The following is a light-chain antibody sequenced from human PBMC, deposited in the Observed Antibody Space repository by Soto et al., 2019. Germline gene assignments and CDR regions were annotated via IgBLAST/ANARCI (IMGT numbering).Light chain of an antibody. V-gene: IGKV1-5*03. CDR3: QQYINYFRT. Sequence: DIQMTQSPSTLSASVGDRVTITCRASQSIGVWLAWYQQKPGTAPKLLIYKTSTLDSGVPLRFSGSGSGTEFTLTFSSLQPDDFATYYCQQYINYFRTFGQGTKVDNK. J-gene: IGKJ1*01. CDR2: KTS. CDR1: QSIGVW.